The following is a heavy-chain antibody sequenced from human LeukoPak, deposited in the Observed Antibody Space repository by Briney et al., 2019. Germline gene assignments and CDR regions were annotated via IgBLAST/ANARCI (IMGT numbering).Heavy chain of an antibody. D-gene: IGHD4-17*01. J-gene: IGHJ3*02. CDR1: GGSISSYY. Sequence: SETLSLTCTVSGGSISSYYWSWIRQPPGKGLEWIGYIYYSGSTNYNPSLKSRVTISVDTSKNQFSLKLSSVTAADTAVCYSARAPLNDYGDYRWDAFDIWGQGTMVTVSS. V-gene: IGHV4-59*01. CDR2: IYYSGST. CDR3: ARAPLNDYGDYRWDAFDI.